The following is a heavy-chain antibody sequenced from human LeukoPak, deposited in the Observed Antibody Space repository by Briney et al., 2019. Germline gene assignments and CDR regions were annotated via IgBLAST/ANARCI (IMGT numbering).Heavy chain of an antibody. V-gene: IGHV3-48*03. CDR1: GFTFSSYE. J-gene: IGHJ3*02. Sequence: PGGSLRLSCAASGFTFSSYEMNWVRQAPGKGLEWVSYISSRGSAIYYADSVKGRFTISRDNAKNSLYLQMNSLRADDTAVYYCARGGHDPGIPFDILGQGTMVTVSS. CDR3: ARGGHDPGIPFDI. CDR2: ISSRGSAI. D-gene: IGHD1-1*01.